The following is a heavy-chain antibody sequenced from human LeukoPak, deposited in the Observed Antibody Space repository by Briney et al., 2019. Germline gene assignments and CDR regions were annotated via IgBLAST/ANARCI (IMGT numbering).Heavy chain of an antibody. D-gene: IGHD3-3*01. V-gene: IGHV3-30*03. Sequence: GGSLRLSCAASGFTFSSYGMHWVRQAPGKGLEWVAVISYDGSNKYYADSVKGRFTISRDNSKNTLYLQMNSLRAEDTAVYYCARDPGSIFGVVPQYYYYGMDVWGQGTTVTVSS. J-gene: IGHJ6*02. CDR2: ISYDGSNK. CDR1: GFTFSSYG. CDR3: ARDPGSIFGVVPQYYYYGMDV.